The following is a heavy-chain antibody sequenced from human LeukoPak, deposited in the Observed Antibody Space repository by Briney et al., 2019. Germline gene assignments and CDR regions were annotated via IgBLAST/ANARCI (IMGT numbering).Heavy chain of an antibody. D-gene: IGHD1-26*01. CDR2: ISGSGGST. Sequence: GGSLRLSCAASGFTFSSYAMSWVRQPPAKGLEWVSAISGSGGSTYYADSVKGRFTISRDNSKNTLYLQMNSLRAEDTAVYYCAKDRVGADPLYFDYWGQGTLVTVSS. CDR3: AKDRVGADPLYFDY. J-gene: IGHJ4*02. CDR1: GFTFSSYA. V-gene: IGHV3-23*01.